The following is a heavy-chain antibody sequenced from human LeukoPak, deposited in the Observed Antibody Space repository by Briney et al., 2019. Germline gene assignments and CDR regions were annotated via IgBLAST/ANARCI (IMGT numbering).Heavy chain of an antibody. CDR3: VSSSGFLEWFVDY. CDR2: IIPVFRTT. D-gene: IGHD3-3*01. V-gene: IGHV1-69*13. J-gene: IGHJ4*02. Sequence: SVKVSCKASGYSFTGYYIHWVRQAPGQGLEWMGGIIPVFRTTNYAQTFQGRVTITADESTSTAYMELSSLRPEDTAVYYCVSSSGFLEWFVDYWGQGTRVTVSS. CDR1: GYSFTGYY.